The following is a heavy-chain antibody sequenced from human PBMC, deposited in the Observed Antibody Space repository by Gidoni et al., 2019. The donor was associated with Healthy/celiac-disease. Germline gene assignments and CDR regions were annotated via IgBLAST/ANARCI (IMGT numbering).Heavy chain of an antibody. CDR3: ARDLVTRGFDY. CDR2: FYTSGST. J-gene: IGHJ4*02. CDR1: GGSIRSYY. D-gene: IGHD7-27*01. Sequence: QVMLQESGPGLVKHSDTMCLTCTVPGGSIRSYYWSWLRQAAGKGLEWIGRFYTSGSTNYNPSLKSRVTMSVDTSKNQFSLKLSSVTAADTAVYYCARDLVTRGFDYWGQGTLVTVSS. V-gene: IGHV4-4*07.